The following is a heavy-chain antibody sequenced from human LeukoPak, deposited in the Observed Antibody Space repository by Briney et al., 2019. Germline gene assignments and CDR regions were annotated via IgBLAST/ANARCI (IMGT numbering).Heavy chain of an antibody. D-gene: IGHD6-19*01. Sequence: GGSLRLSCAASGFTFSTYAMSWVRQAPGKGLEWDSAITGSGDSTYYADSVKGRFTISRDNSNNTLLLQMNSLRAEDTAVYYCAKDHNSGWYPTGAFDIWGQGTMVSVSS. CDR1: GFTFSTYA. J-gene: IGHJ3*02. CDR2: ITGSGDST. V-gene: IGHV3-23*01. CDR3: AKDHNSGWYPTGAFDI.